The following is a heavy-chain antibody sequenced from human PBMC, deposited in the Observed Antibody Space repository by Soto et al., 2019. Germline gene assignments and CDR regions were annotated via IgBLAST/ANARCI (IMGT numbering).Heavy chain of an antibody. Sequence: GSRRLSCTASGFPFGNFLMSWFRQAPGKGMEWVGFIRSQPYGGTAEYAASVRGRFTISRDDSKGIAYLQMNSLQTEDSGVYYCIGSFPFWGQGTLVTVSS. V-gene: IGHV3-49*03. CDR2: IRSQPYGGTA. J-gene: IGHJ4*02. D-gene: IGHD3-10*01. CDR1: GFPFGNFL. CDR3: IGSFPF.